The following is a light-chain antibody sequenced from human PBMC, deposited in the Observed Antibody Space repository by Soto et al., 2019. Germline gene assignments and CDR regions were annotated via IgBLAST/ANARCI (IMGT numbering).Light chain of an antibody. CDR1: QSVRSNF. V-gene: IGKV3-20*01. CDR3: RQYEDSVLYT. J-gene: IGKJ2*01. CDR2: DVS. Sequence: EIVLTQSPGTLSLSPGERVTLSCRASQSVRSNFFAWYQQKPGQAPRLLIYDVSIRATGTPDRFSGSGSGTDFTLTINRLEPEDFAMYYCRQYEDSVLYTFGQGTKLEI.